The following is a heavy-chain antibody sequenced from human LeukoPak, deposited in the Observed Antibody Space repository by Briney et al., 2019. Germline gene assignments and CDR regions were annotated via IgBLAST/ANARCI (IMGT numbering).Heavy chain of an antibody. CDR1: GGTFSSYA. V-gene: IGHV1-69*04. J-gene: IGHJ5*02. CDR2: IIPILGIA. CDR3: ARDGPEYYYDSSGYYPPVRALLNNWFDP. Sequence: SVKVSCKASGGTFSSYAISWVRQAPGQGLEWMGRIIPILGIANYAQKFQGRVTITADKSTSTAYMELSSLRSEGTAVYYCARDGPEYYYDSSGYYPPVRALLNNWFDPWGQGTLVTVSS. D-gene: IGHD3-22*01.